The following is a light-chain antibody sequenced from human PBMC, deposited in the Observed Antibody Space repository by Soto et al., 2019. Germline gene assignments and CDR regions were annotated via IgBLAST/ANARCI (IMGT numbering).Light chain of an antibody. CDR2: GAS. CDR3: QQLTSYPLT. V-gene: IGKV1-9*01. J-gene: IGKJ4*01. CDR1: QGISRS. Sequence: DIPLTQSPSFLSASVGDTVTITCRASQGISRSLAWYQQKPGKAPKLLIYGASTLQSGVPSRFSGSGSGTEFTLTINSLQPEDFASDYCQQLTSYPLTFGGGAKVEIK.